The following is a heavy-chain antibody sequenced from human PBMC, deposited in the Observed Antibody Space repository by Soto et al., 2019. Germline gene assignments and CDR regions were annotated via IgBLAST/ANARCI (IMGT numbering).Heavy chain of an antibody. D-gene: IGHD5-12*01. J-gene: IGHJ4*02. CDR1: GYTFTSYG. CDR2: ISAYNGNT. CDR3: AGLRGYSGYAPYFDY. Sequence: QVQLVQSGAEVKKPGASVKVSCKASGYTFTSYGISWVRQAPGQGLEWMGWISAYNGNTNYAQKLQGRVTMTTDTSTSTGYMELRSLRSDDTAVYYCAGLRGYSGYAPYFDYWGQGTLVTVSS. V-gene: IGHV1-18*01.